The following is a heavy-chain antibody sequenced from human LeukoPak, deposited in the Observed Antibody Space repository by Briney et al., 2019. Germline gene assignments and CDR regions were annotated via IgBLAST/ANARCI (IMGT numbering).Heavy chain of an antibody. V-gene: IGHV3-23*01. CDR3: AKGRQWLVLIDY. Sequence: PGVSLRLSCAASGFTVSGSWMSWVRQAPGKGLEWVSAISGSGGSTYYADSVKGRFTISRDNSKNTLYLQMNSLRAEDTAVYYCAKGRQWLVLIDYWGQGTLVTVSS. CDR2: ISGSGGST. J-gene: IGHJ4*02. D-gene: IGHD6-19*01. CDR1: GFTVSGSW.